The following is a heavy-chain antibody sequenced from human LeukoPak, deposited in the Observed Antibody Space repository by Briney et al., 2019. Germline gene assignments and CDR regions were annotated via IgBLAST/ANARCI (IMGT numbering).Heavy chain of an antibody. CDR1: GFSFSTYA. D-gene: IGHD3-9*01. J-gene: IGHJ4*02. Sequence: GGSLRLSCAASGFSFSTYAMHWVRQAPGKGLEWVAVISYDGFNKYYADSVKGRFTISRDNSKNTLYLQMHNLRPEDTAVYYCARDPHVLQYFDWTFDYWGQGTLVTVSS. CDR3: ARDPHVLQYFDWTFDY. V-gene: IGHV3-30*04. CDR2: ISYDGFNK.